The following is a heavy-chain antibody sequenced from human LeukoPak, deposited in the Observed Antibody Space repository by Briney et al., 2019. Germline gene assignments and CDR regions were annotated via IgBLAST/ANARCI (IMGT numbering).Heavy chain of an antibody. D-gene: IGHD2-2*01. CDR1: GYSFTDYY. CDR2: INTKSGRT. J-gene: IGHJ5*02. Sequence: ASVRVSCKTSGYSFTDYYIHWVRQAPGQELEWMGWINTKSGRTSSARKFQGRVTMTRDPSITTVYMDMAWLTSDDTAIYFCARADSDAGPYLIGPWGQGTLVTVSS. CDR3: ARADSDAGPYLIGP. V-gene: IGHV1-2*02.